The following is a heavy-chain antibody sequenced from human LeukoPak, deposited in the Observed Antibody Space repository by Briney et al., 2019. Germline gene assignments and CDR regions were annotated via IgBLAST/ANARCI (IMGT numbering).Heavy chain of an antibody. V-gene: IGHV4-39*01. J-gene: IGHJ4*02. D-gene: IGHD2-2*01. Sequence: PSETLSLTCTVSGGSISSSSYYWGWIRQPPGKGLEWIGSIYYSGSTYYNPSLKSRVTISVDTSKNQFSLKLSSVTAADTAVYYCASLQGAMGSSLFYWGQGTLVTVSS. CDR1: GGSISSSSYY. CDR3: ASLQGAMGSSLFY. CDR2: IYYSGST.